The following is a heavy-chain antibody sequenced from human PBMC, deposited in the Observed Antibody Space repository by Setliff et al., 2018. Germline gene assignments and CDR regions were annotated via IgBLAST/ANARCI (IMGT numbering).Heavy chain of an antibody. V-gene: IGHV3-30*02. CDR3: ARRRANRDGYPRYYFDY. D-gene: IGHD5-12*01. CDR1: GFTFRSYG. J-gene: IGHJ4*02. Sequence: GGSLRLSCATSGFTFRSYGMHWVRQAPGKGLEWVAFIRYDGNNKYYADSVKGRFTISRGTSQNTLFLQMNSLRPEDTGVDYCARRRANRDGYPRYYFDYWGQGTLVTVSS. CDR2: IRYDGNNK.